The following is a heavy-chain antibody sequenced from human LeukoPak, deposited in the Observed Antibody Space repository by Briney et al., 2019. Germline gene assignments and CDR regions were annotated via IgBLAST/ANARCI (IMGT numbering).Heavy chain of an antibody. CDR3: ARDIGYCSSTSCVPWFDP. V-gene: IGHV1-2*02. J-gene: IGHJ5*02. CDR1: GYTFTGYY. D-gene: IGHD2-2*01. Sequence: ASVNVSFKASGYTFTGYYMHWVRQAPGQGLEWMGWINPNSGGTNYAQKFQGRVTMTRDTSISTAYMELSRLRSDDTAVYYCARDIGYCSSTSCVPWFDPWGQGTLVTVSS. CDR2: INPNSGGT.